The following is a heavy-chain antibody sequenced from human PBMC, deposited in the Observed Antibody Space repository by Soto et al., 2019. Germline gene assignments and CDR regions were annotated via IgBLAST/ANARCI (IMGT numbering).Heavy chain of an antibody. CDR2: VIHSGST. J-gene: IGHJ6*02. D-gene: IGHD4-17*01. CDR3: ARGPYVDNYYAMDV. CDR1: GGSFIGYY. V-gene: IGHV4-34*01. Sequence: SETLSLTCAVDGGSFIGYYWSWIRQPPGKGLEWIGEVIHSGSTNYNPSLKSRVTVSVDTSRNQFSLKLTSVTAADTAVYYCARGPYVDNYYAMDVWGQGTTVTVS.